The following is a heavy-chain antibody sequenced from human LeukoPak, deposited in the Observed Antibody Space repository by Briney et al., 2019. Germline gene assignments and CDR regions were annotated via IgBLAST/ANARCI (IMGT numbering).Heavy chain of an antibody. V-gene: IGHV1-18*01. CDR3: ARDAPRWRNAFDF. D-gene: IGHD4-23*01. CDR1: GYTFTSTG. Sequence: ASVKVSCKASGYTFTSTGICWVRQAPGQGLEWMGWVSSYNGNTNYAQKFRGRVTMTRDTSTNTAYMELRSLRSDDTAVYFCARDAPRWRNAFDFWDQGTMVTVSS. CDR2: VSSYNGNT. J-gene: IGHJ3*01.